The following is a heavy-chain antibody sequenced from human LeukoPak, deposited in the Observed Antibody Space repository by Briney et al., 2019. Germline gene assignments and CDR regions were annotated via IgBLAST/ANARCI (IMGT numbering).Heavy chain of an antibody. Sequence: GGSLRLSCAASGFTFSSYSMNWVRQAPGQGLELVSSISSSSTYIYYADSVKGRFTISRDNAKNSLYLQMNSLRAEDTAVYYCARGSVGGVVVAAMTPDAEYFQHWGQGTPVTVSS. CDR2: ISSSSTYI. D-gene: IGHD2-15*01. J-gene: IGHJ1*01. CDR1: GFTFSSYS. V-gene: IGHV3-21*01. CDR3: ARGSVGGVVVAAMTPDAEYFQH.